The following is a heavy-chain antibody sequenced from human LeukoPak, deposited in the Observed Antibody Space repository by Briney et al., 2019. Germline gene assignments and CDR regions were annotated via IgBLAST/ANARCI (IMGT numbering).Heavy chain of an antibody. CDR2: INPNSGGT. Sequence: ASVKVSCKASGYTFTGYYMNWVRQAPGQGLERMGWINPNSGGTNYAQKFQGRVTMTRDTSISTAYMELSRLRSDDTAVYYCARDPNTYYYDSSGPARDYWGQGTLVTVSS. CDR1: GYTFTGYY. V-gene: IGHV1-2*02. J-gene: IGHJ4*02. CDR3: ARDPNTYYYDSSGPARDY. D-gene: IGHD3-22*01.